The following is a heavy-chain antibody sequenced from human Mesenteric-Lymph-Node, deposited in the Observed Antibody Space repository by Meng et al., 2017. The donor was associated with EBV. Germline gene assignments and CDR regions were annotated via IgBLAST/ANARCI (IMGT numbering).Heavy chain of an antibody. Sequence: QVQLPLWGAGLLKPSETLSLTCAVYGGSFSGYYWSWVRQPPGKGLEWIAEISHNGHTNYSPSLKSRVTISIDKSKNQFSLKVDSVTAADTAVYYCARERGAGTYQGFDFWGQGTLVTVSS. CDR3: ARERGAGTYQGFDF. CDR2: ISHNGHT. J-gene: IGHJ4*02. CDR1: GGSFSGYY. V-gene: IGHV4-34*01. D-gene: IGHD3-10*01.